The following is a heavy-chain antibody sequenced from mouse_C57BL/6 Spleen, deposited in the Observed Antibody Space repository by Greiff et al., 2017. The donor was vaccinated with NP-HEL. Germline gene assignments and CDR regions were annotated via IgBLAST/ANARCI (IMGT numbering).Heavy chain of an antibody. D-gene: IGHD2-3*01. Sequence: VKLQQPGAELVMPGASVKLSCKASGYTFTSYWMHWVKQRPGQGLEWIGEIDPSDSYTNYNQKFKGKSTLTVDKSSSTAYMQLSSLTSEDSAVYYCARGDGYLYAMDYWGQGTSVTVSS. CDR1: GYTFTSYW. CDR3: ARGDGYLYAMDY. CDR2: IDPSDSYT. V-gene: IGHV1-69*01. J-gene: IGHJ4*01.